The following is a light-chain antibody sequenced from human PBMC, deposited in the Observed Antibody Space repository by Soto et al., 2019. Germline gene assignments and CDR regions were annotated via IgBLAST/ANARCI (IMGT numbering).Light chain of an antibody. CDR2: KAS. V-gene: IGKV1-5*03. CDR1: RTISSW. Sequence: DIDVPRSPATVPGSVGKSLKIAGRASRTISSWLAWYQQKPGKAPKLLIYKASTLKSGVPSRFGGSGSGTEFTLTIISLQPDDFAVYYCQQYNNWPPITFGQGTRLEIK. CDR3: QQYNNWPPIT. J-gene: IGKJ5*01.